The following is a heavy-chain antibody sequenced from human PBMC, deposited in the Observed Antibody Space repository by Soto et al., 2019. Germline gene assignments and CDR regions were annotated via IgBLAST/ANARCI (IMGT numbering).Heavy chain of an antibody. J-gene: IGHJ4*02. D-gene: IGHD2-21*02. Sequence: QVPLQESGPRLVRPSGTLSLTCTVSSGSISTANWWSWVRQPPGRGLEWIGEIYHSGSTNYNLSLKSRVTLSVDKSKNQFSLRVSPVTAADPAMDYRARRGGGVVLTATTPFDYWGQGTLVTVSS. V-gene: IGHV4-4*02. CDR3: ARRGGGVVLTATTPFDY. CDR2: IYHSGST. CDR1: SGSISTANW.